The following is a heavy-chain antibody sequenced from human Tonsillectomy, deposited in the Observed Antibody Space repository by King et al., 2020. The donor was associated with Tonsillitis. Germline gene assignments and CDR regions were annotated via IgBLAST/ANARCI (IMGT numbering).Heavy chain of an antibody. CDR2: IYSGGST. D-gene: IGHD1-26*01. Sequence: DVQLVESGGGLIQPGGSLRLSCAASGFTVSSNYMSWVRQAPGKGLEWVSVIYSGGSTYYADSVKGRFTISRDNSKNTLYLQMNSLRAEDTAVYYCARPNSGSYHDAFDIWGQGTMVTVSS. V-gene: IGHV3-53*01. CDR1: GFTVSSNY. CDR3: ARPNSGSYHDAFDI. J-gene: IGHJ3*02.